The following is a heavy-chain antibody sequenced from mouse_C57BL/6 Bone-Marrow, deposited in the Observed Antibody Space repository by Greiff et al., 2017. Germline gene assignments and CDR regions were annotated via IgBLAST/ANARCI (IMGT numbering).Heavy chain of an antibody. J-gene: IGHJ2*01. D-gene: IGHD2-4*01. Sequence: EVQLVESGGGLVQPGGSLKLSCAASGFTFSDYYMYWVRQTPEKRLEWVAYISNGGGSTYYPDTVKGRFTISRDNAKNTLYLQMSRLKSEDTAMYYCASGGYDYGFDYWGQGTTLTVSS. V-gene: IGHV5-12*01. CDR3: ASGGYDYGFDY. CDR2: ISNGGGST. CDR1: GFTFSDYY.